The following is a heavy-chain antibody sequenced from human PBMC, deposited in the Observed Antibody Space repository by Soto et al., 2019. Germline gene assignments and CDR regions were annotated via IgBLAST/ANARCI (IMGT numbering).Heavy chain of an antibody. CDR2: VNTYNGNP. J-gene: IGHJ4*02. Sequence: QVQLVQSGGELKKPGASVKVSCKASGYTFTNYAITWVRQAPGRGLEWMGWVNTYNGNPNYAQIFQGRVTMTTDTSTGTAYMELRSLKSDYSGIYYCARDSQYSTSWQRFDSWGQGTLVTVSS. CDR1: GYTFTNYA. V-gene: IGHV1-18*01. D-gene: IGHD6-13*01. CDR3: ARDSQYSTSWQRFDS.